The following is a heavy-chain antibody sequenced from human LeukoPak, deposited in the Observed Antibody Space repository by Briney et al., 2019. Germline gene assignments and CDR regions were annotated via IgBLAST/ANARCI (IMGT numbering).Heavy chain of an antibody. D-gene: IGHD6-19*01. CDR3: AREEYSSGWYYSDY. J-gene: IGHJ4*02. Sequence: PSETLSLTCTVSGGSISSSSYYWGWIRQPPGKGLEWIGSIYYRGSTYYNPSLESRVTISVDTSKNQFSLTLSSVTAADTAVYYCAREEYSSGWYYSDYWGQGTLVTVSS. CDR2: IYYRGST. V-gene: IGHV4-39*02. CDR1: GGSISSSSYY.